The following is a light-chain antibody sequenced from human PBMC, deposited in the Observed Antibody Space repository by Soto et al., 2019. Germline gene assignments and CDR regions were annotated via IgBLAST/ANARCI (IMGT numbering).Light chain of an antibody. CDR2: RNN. Sequence: QSVLTQPPSASGTPGQRVTISCSGSSSNIGSNYVYWYRQLPGTAPKLLIYRNNQRPSGVPDRFSGSKSGTSASLAISGLRSEDEADYYCAAWDDSLSGSVFGTGTKVTVL. CDR1: SSNIGSNY. J-gene: IGLJ1*01. V-gene: IGLV1-47*01. CDR3: AAWDDSLSGSV.